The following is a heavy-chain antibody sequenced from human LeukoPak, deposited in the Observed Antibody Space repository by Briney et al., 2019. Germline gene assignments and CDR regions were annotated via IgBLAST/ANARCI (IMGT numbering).Heavy chain of an antibody. D-gene: IGHD3-9*01. J-gene: IGHJ4*02. CDR1: GFTFADYA. CDR3: AKTTPYDIGQLGFDY. CDR2: SSWNSGSI. V-gene: IGHV3-9*03. Sequence: GRSLRLSCAAPGFTFADYAIHSVRQTPRKGLEWVSGSSWNSGSIGYADSVQGRFTISRDNAKNSLYLQMNSLRAEDMALFFCAKTTPYDIGQLGFDYWGQGTLVTVSS.